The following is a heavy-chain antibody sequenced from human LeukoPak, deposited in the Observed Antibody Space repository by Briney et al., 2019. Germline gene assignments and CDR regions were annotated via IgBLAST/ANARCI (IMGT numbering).Heavy chain of an antibody. CDR2: IIPIFGTA. J-gene: IGHJ6*02. CDR1: GGTFSSYA. Sequence: GASVKVSCKASGGTFSSYAISWVRQAPGQGLEWMGGIIPIFGTANYAQKFQGRVTITTDESTSTAYMELSSLRSEDTAVYYCARHGTFTPRYFDWLLPENYYYYGMDVWGQGTTVTVSS. D-gene: IGHD3-9*01. V-gene: IGHV1-69*05. CDR3: ARHGTFTPRYFDWLLPENYYYYGMDV.